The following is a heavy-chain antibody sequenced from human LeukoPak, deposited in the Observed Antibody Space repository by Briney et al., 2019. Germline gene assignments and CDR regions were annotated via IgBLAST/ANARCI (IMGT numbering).Heavy chain of an antibody. V-gene: IGHV3-30*18. CDR1: GFTFSTYY. CDR3: AKVFIANDYDMGFDF. J-gene: IGHJ4*02. CDR2: ISSDGTYK. D-gene: IGHD3-9*01. Sequence: GGSLRLSCLASGFTFSTYYVHWVRQAPGKGLECVAVISSDGTYKDYAESVRGRFTISRDNSKNTLYLQMFSLRPEDTAVYFCAKVFIANDYDMGFDFWGQGTLVTVSS.